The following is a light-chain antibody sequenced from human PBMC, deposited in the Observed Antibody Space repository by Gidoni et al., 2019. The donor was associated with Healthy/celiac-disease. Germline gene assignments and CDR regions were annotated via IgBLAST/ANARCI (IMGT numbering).Light chain of an antibody. J-gene: IGLJ3*02. CDR3: QSYDSSLSGWL. CDR1: NSNIGADYD. V-gene: IGLV1-40*01. CDR2: GNS. Sequence: QSVLTQPPSVSGAPGQRVTISCTGSNSNIGADYDVNWYRQLPGTDPKLPIFGNSNRPSGVPDRFSASKSGTSASLAITGLQAEDESDYYCQSYDSSLSGWLFGGGTKVTVL.